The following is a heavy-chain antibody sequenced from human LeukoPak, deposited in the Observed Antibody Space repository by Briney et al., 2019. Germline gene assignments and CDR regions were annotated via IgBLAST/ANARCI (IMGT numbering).Heavy chain of an antibody. CDR2: IYYSGST. D-gene: IGHD3-10*01. CDR3: ASLRYGSGSQGALDYGSDY. CDR1: GGSISGYY. J-gene: IGHJ4*02. V-gene: IGHV4-59*01. Sequence: SETLSLTCTVSGGSISGYYWSWVRQPPGKGLEWIGYIYYSGSTNYNPSLKSRVTISVDTSKNQFSLKLHSVTAADTDVYYCASLRYGSGSQGALDYGSDYWGQGTLVTVSS.